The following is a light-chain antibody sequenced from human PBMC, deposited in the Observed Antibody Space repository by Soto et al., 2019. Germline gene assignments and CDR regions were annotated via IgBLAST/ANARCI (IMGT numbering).Light chain of an antibody. V-gene: IGKV1-39*01. J-gene: IGKJ3*01. CDR3: QQSYSTPLT. CDR2: AAS. CDR1: QSISSY. Sequence: DIQMTQSPSSLSASVGDRVTITCRASQSISSYLNWYQQKPGKAPKLLIYAASSLQSGVPSRFSGSGSWTDFTLTIISLQPEDFATYYCQQSYSTPLTFGPGTKVDIK.